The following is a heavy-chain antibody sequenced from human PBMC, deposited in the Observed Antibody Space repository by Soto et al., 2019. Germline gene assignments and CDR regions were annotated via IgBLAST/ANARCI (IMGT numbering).Heavy chain of an antibody. CDR2: IHASGTT. D-gene: IGHD2-21*01. J-gene: IGHJ2*01. CDR3: ARSHGGAFWFFDL. V-gene: IGHV4-59*01. Sequence: SETLSLTCNVSGGSLSGYFWSWVRQSPGKRLEWLGYIHASGTTNYNPSLKGRLTMLLDTSKNDFSLKLDSMAAADTAMYYCARSHGGAFWFFDLWGRGTLVTVSS. CDR1: GGSLSGYF.